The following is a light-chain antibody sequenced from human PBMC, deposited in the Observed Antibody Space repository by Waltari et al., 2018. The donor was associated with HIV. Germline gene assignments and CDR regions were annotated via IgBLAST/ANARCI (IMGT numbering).Light chain of an antibody. CDR2: GNN. CDR1: PSNNGADYY. Sequence: HSVRTQPRSLPGSPSQKVTNTSTVSPSNNGADYYVHWYQQLPGRAPKVLIYGNNKRPSGIPDRFSGSKSGTSASLAITGLQSDDEADYYCHSYDSGLGALFGGGTKVTVL. J-gene: IGLJ3*02. V-gene: IGLV1-40*01. CDR3: HSYDSGLGAL.